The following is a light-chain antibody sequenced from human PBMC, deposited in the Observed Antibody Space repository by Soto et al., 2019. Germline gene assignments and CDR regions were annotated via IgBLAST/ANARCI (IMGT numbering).Light chain of an antibody. Sequence: DIQMTQSPSSVSASVGDRVTITCRASQDISSWLAWYQQKPGTAPNLLIYAASSLQRGVPSRFSGSGSGTDFTLTISSLQPEDFATYYCQQANSFPITFGQGTRLEIK. CDR3: QQANSFPIT. V-gene: IGKV1-12*01. J-gene: IGKJ5*01. CDR1: QDISSW. CDR2: AAS.